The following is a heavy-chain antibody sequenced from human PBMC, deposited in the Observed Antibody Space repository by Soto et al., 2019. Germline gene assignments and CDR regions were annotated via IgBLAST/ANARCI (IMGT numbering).Heavy chain of an antibody. CDR3: ARDEPVPAADYIYWFDP. CDR1: GYTFTSYG. J-gene: IGHJ5*02. D-gene: IGHD2-2*01. V-gene: IGHV1-18*01. Sequence: GASVKVSCKASGYTFTSYGISWVRHAPGQGLEWMGWISAYNGNTNYAQKLQGRVTMTTDTSTSTAYMELRSLRSDDTAVYYCARDEPVPAADYIYWFDPWGQGTLVTVSS. CDR2: ISAYNGNT.